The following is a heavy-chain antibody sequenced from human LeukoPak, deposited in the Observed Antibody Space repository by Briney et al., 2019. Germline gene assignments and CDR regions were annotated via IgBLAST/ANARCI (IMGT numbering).Heavy chain of an antibody. CDR1: GNTLTLSELS. V-gene: IGHV1-24*01. D-gene: IGHD2-21*01. CDR2: FDPEDGET. CDR3: ASDLLARGLKTFDP. J-gene: IGHJ5*02. Sequence: GASVKVSCKVSGNTLTLSELSMHWVRQSPGKGLEWMGGFDPEDGETIYAQEFQGRVTMTEDTSTDTAYMELSSLRYEDTAVYYCASDLLARGLKTFDPSGQGTLVTVSS.